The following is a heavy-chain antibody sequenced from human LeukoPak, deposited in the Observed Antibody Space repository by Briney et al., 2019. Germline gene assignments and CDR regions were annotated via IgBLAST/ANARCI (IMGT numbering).Heavy chain of an antibody. CDR1: GFTISSPY. CDR2: IASGAST. Sequence: GGSLRLSCAASGFTISSPYMNWVRQAPGKGLEWVSVIASGASTYYADSVKGRFTISRDSSKNTLYLQMNSLRAEDTAVYYCASMYGESYFDYWGQGTLVTVSS. CDR3: ASMYGESYFDY. V-gene: IGHV3-53*01. D-gene: IGHD4/OR15-4a*01. J-gene: IGHJ4*02.